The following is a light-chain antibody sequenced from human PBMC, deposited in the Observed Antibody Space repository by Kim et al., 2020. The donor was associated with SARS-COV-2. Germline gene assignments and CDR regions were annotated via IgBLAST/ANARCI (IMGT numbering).Light chain of an antibody. V-gene: IGLV2-11*01. CDR3: CSYAGSYTLYV. CDR2: DVS. Sequence: LTQPRSVSGSPGQSVTISCTGTSSDVGGYNYVSWYQQHPGKAPKLMIYDVSKRPSGVPDRFSGSKSGNTASLTISGLQAEDEADYYCCSYAGSYTLYVFGTGTKVTVL. J-gene: IGLJ1*01. CDR1: SSDVGGYNY.